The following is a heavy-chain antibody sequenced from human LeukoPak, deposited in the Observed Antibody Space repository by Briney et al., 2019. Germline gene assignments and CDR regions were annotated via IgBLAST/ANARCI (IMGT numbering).Heavy chain of an antibody. CDR2: IVQDGSQK. V-gene: IGHV3-7*03. J-gene: IGHJ4*02. Sequence: GGSLRLSCAPSGFTFSSHWMSWVRQAPGKGLEWVANIVQDGSQKYYVDSVKGRFTISRDNGKNSLYLQMNSLRAEDTAVYYCARNEKWGRDYWGQGTLVTVSS. CDR3: ARNEKWGRDY. CDR1: GFTFSSHW. D-gene: IGHD1-26*01.